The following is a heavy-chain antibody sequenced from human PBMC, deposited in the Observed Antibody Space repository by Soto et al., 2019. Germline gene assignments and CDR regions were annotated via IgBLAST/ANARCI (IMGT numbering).Heavy chain of an antibody. J-gene: IGHJ5*02. Sequence: GGPVEVSRKASGGTFSSYAISWVRQGPGQGVEWMGGIIPIFGTANYAQKFQGRVTITADESTSTAYMELSSLRSEDTAVYYCARDAEYQLLFGRYNWFDPWGQGTLVTVSS. CDR1: GGTFSSYA. CDR2: IIPIFGTA. D-gene: IGHD2-2*01. V-gene: IGHV1-69*13. CDR3: ARDAEYQLLFGRYNWFDP.